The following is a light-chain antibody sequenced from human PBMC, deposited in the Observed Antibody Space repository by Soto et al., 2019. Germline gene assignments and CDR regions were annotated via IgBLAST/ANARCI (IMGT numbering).Light chain of an antibody. CDR1: QTIISW. V-gene: IGKV1-5*03. J-gene: IGKJ5*01. CDR2: KAS. CDR3: QQYNTYST. Sequence: DIQMTQSPSPLSGSVEDGVTITCRASQTIISWLAWYQQKPGKAPKLLIYKASTLKSGVPSRFSGSGSGTEFTLTISSLQPDDFATYYCQQYNTYSTFGQGTRLEIK.